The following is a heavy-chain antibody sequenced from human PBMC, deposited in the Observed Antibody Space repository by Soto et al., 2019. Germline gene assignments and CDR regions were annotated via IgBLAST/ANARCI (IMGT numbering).Heavy chain of an antibody. V-gene: IGHV1-3*01. CDR3: ARDRMVATYDDY. CDR1: GYTFTSYA. J-gene: IGHJ4*01. Sequence: QVQLVQSGAEVKKPGASVKVSCKASGYTFTSYAMHWVRQAPGQRLEWMGWINAGTGNTKYPQKFQGRVTITRDTSASTAHMQMRRLRSADTAVYYCARDRMVATYDDYWGHGALVTVSS. D-gene: IGHD5-12*01. CDR2: INAGTGNT.